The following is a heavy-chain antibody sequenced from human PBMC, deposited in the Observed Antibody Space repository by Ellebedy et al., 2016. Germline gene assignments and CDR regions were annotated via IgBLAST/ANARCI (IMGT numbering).Heavy chain of an antibody. D-gene: IGHD3-22*01. CDR2: ISWDGGST. CDR3: AKPGYYYDSSGYLGY. J-gene: IGHJ4*02. Sequence: GGSLRLSCAASGFTFDDYTMHWVRQAPGKGLEWVSLISWDGGSTYYADSVKGRFTISRDNSKNSLYLQMNSLRTEDTALYYCAKPGYYYDSSGYLGYWGQGTLVTVSS. V-gene: IGHV3-43*01. CDR1: GFTFDDYT.